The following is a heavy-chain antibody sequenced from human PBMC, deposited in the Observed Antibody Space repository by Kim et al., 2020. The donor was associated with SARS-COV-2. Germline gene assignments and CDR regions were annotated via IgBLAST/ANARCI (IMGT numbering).Heavy chain of an antibody. J-gene: IGHJ4*02. CDR3: VSDPPTVAELVDL. D-gene: IGHD3-3*02. Sequence: YADFVKSRLTISRDNAKTTLSLQMNSLRTADTSVYYCVSDPPTVAELVDLWGQGTPVTVSS. V-gene: IGHV3-74*01.